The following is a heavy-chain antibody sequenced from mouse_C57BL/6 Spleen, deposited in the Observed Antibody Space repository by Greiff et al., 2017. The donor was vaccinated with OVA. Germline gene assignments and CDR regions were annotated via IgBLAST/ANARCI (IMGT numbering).Heavy chain of an antibody. CDR2: IHPNSGST. CDR1: GYTFTSYW. CDR3: ARCITTVVATGDY. J-gene: IGHJ2*01. D-gene: IGHD1-1*01. V-gene: IGHV1-64*01. Sequence: QVQLQQPGAELVKPGASVKLSCKASGYTFTSYWMHWVKQRPGQGLEWIGMIHPNSGSTNYNEKFKSKATLTVDKSSSTAYMQLRSLTSEDSAVYYCARCITTVVATGDYWGQGTTLTVSS.